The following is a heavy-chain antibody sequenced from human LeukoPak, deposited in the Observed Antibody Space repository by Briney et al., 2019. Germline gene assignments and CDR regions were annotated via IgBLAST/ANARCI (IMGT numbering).Heavy chain of an antibody. V-gene: IGHV1-69*06. CDR3: ARALPHRRLMDTTMEQHWFDP. D-gene: IGHD5-18*01. J-gene: IGHJ5*02. CDR1: GGTFSSYG. CDR2: IIPIFGTA. Sequence: SVKVSCKASGGTFSSYGISWVRQAPGQGLEWMGGIIPIFGTANYAQKFQGRATINADKSTSTAYMELSSLTSDDTAVYYCARALPHRRLMDTTMEQHWFDPWGQGTLVTVSA.